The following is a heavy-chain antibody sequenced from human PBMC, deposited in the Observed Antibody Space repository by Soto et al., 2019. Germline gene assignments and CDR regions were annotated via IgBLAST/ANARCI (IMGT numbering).Heavy chain of an antibody. CDR1: GGSISSGGYY. J-gene: IGHJ4*02. Sequence: SETLSLTCTVSGGSISSGGYYWSWIRQHPGKGLEWIGYIYYSGSTYYNPSLKSRVTISVDTSKNQFSLKLSSVTAADTAVYYCAVLYYDILTGYRFDYWGQGTLVTVSS. CDR2: IYYSGST. D-gene: IGHD3-9*01. V-gene: IGHV4-31*03. CDR3: AVLYYDILTGYRFDY.